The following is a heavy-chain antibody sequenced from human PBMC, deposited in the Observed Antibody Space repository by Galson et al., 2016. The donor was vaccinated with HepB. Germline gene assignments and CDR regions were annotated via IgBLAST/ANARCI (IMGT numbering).Heavy chain of an antibody. CDR3: AKERGWYGGPNYGS. J-gene: IGHJ5*02. D-gene: IGHD2-15*01. V-gene: IGHV3-23*01. CDR1: GFTFRYYA. CDR2: ISGAGGTT. Sequence: SLRLSCASSGFTFRYYAMTWVRRAPGKGLEWVSDISGAGGTTHYADSVKGRFTISRDNPRDTLYLQMDGLRAADTAVYYCAKERGWYGGPNYGSWGQGTLVTVSS.